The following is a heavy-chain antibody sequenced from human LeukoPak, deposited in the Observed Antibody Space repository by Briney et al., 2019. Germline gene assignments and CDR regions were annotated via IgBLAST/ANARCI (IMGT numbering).Heavy chain of an antibody. CDR3: AKGSYYDSNGSFYFDY. D-gene: IGHD3-22*01. CDR1: GFTFSSYA. CDR2: ISGSGDNT. Sequence: GGSLRLSCAASGFTFSSYAMSWVRQAPGKGLEWVSGISGSGDNTYYADSVKGRFTISRDNSKNTLYVQVNSLGTEDTAAYYCAKGSYYDSNGSFYFDYWGQGTLVTVSS. J-gene: IGHJ4*02. V-gene: IGHV3-23*01.